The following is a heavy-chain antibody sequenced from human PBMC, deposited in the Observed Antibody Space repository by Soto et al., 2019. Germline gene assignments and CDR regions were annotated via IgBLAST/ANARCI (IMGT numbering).Heavy chain of an antibody. V-gene: IGHV3-23*01. CDR2: IIGSGTST. CDR3: AKDLRAYISEAGYFDY. Sequence: GGSLRLSCAASGFTFSSYAMSWVRQAPGMGLEWVSGIIGSGTSTYYADSVKGRFTISRDNSKNTLYLQMDSLRAEDTAVYYCAKDLRAYISEAGYFDYWGQGTPVTVSS. CDR1: GFTFSSYA. D-gene: IGHD6-19*01. J-gene: IGHJ4*02.